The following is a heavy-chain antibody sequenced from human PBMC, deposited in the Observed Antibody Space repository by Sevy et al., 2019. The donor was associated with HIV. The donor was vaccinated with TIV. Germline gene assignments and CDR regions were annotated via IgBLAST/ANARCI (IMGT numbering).Heavy chain of an antibody. CDR1: GGSISSSNYY. J-gene: IGHJ4*02. Sequence: SETLSLTCTVSGGSISSSNYYWGWIRQPPGKGLEWIANIYYTGSTYYNPSLKCRVTIFADTSKNQFSLKLSSVTAADTAVYYCARQIHYYDSAGYYHWDYWGQGTLVTVSS. D-gene: IGHD3-22*01. V-gene: IGHV4-39*01. CDR2: IYYTGST. CDR3: ARQIHYYDSAGYYHWDY.